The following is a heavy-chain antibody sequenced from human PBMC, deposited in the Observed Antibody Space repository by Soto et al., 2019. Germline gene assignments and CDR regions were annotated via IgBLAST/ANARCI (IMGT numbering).Heavy chain of an antibody. CDR2: LSTYNGNT. CDR1: GYTFTSYG. J-gene: IGHJ6*02. Sequence: VASVKVSCMASGYTFTSYGISWVRPAPGQGLAWMGWLSTYNGNTNYAQKLQGRVTMTTDTSTNTAYMDLRSVTSDETAVYFCAKRRGTYYYGMDVWGQGTTVTVSS. CDR3: AKRRGTYYYGMDV. V-gene: IGHV1-18*01.